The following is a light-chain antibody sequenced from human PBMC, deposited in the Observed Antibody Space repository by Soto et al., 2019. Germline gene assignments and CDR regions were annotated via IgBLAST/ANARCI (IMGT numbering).Light chain of an antibody. V-gene: IGKV3-20*01. CDR3: QKFNAVPT. CDR2: GAS. CDR1: QSVSSSY. J-gene: IGKJ4*01. Sequence: EIVLTQSPGTLSLSPGERATLSCRASQSVSSSYLAWYQQKPGQAPRLLIYGASSRATGIPDRFSGSGSGTDFTLTISRLEPEDAATYYCQKFNAVPTFGGGTKVEI.